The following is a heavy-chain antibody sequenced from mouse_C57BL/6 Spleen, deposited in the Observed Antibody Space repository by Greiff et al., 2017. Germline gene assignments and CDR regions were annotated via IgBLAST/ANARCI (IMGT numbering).Heavy chain of an antibody. CDR1: GYTFTSYG. D-gene: IGHD3-2*02. J-gene: IGHJ4*01. Sequence: QVQLQQSGAELARPGASVKLSCKASGYTFTSYGISWVKQRTGQGLEWIGEIYPRSGNTYYNEKFKGKATLTADKSSSTAYMELRSLTSEDSAVYFCASHTAQGYAMGYWGQGTSVTVAS. CDR2: IYPRSGNT. CDR3: ASHTAQGYAMGY. V-gene: IGHV1-81*01.